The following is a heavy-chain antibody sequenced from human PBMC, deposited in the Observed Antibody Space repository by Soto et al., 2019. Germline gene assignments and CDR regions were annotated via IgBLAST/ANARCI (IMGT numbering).Heavy chain of an antibody. V-gene: IGHV1-69*13. CDR1: GGTFSSYA. J-gene: IGHJ3*02. D-gene: IGHD3-22*01. Sequence: ASVKVSCKASGGTFSSYAISWVRQAPGQGLEWMGGIIPIFGTANYAQKFQGRVTITADESTSTAYMELSSLRSEDTAVYYCARDSTYYYDSSGYLYPPFAFDIWGQGTMVTVSS. CDR2: IIPIFGTA. CDR3: ARDSTYYYDSSGYLYPPFAFDI.